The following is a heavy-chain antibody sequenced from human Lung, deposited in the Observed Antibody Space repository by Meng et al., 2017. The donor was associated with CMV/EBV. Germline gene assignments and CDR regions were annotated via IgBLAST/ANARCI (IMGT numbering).Heavy chain of an antibody. D-gene: IGHD2-2*01. CDR3: ARTPKDIVVVPADSFYFDY. V-gene: IGHV3-30-3*01. J-gene: IGHJ4*02. CDR2: ISYDGSNK. Sequence: GESXKISXAASGFTFSSYAMHWVRQAPGKGLEWVAVISYDGSNKYYADSVKGRFTISRDNSKNTLYLQMNSLRAEDTAVYYCARTPKDIVVVPADSFYFDYWGQGXLVTVSS. CDR1: GFTFSSYA.